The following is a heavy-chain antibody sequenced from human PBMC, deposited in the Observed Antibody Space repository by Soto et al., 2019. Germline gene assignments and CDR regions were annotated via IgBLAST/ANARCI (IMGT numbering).Heavy chain of an antibody. Sequence: PSETLSLTCAVYGGSFIGYYWSWIRQPPGKGLEWIGEINHSGSTNYIPSLKSRVTISVDTSKNQFSLKLSSVTAADTAVYYCARAPRGGIQLWSRGHNWFDPWGQGTLVTVSS. V-gene: IGHV4-34*01. CDR2: INHSGST. J-gene: IGHJ5*02. CDR1: GGSFIGYY. CDR3: ARAPRGGIQLWSRGHNWFDP. D-gene: IGHD5-18*01.